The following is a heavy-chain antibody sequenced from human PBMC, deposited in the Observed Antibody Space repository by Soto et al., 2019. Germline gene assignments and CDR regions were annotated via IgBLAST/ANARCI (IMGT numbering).Heavy chain of an antibody. CDR2: ISGSGGST. J-gene: IGHJ4*02. CDR1: GFTFSSYA. V-gene: IGHV3-23*01. CDR3: AKAGLVIVLVITVRNYYFDY. D-gene: IGHD3-22*01. Sequence: PGGSLRLSCAASGFTFSSYAMSWARQAPGKGLEWVSAISGSGGSTYYADSVKGRFTISRDNSKNTLYLQMNSLRAEDTAVYYCAKAGLVIVLVITVRNYYFDYWGPGTLVTGSS.